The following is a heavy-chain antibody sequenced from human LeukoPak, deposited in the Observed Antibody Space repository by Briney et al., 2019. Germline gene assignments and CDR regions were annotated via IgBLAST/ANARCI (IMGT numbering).Heavy chain of an antibody. V-gene: IGHV1-69*05. J-gene: IGHJ4*02. CDR2: IIPIFGTA. CDR1: GGTFISYA. D-gene: IGHD3-3*01. Sequence: SVKISCKASGGTFISYAISWVRQAPGQGLEWMGRIIPIFGTANYAQKFQGRVTITTDESTSTAYMELSSLRSEDTAVYYCARGITIFGVVDYFDYWGQGTLVTVSS. CDR3: ARGITIFGVVDYFDY.